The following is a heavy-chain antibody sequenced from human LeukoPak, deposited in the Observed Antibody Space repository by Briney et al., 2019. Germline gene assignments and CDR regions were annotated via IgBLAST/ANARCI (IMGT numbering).Heavy chain of an antibody. V-gene: IGHV1-58*01. J-gene: IGHJ3*02. Sequence: SVKVSCKASGFTFTSSAVQWVRQARGQRLEWIGWIVVGSGNTNYAQKFQERVTITRDMSTSTAYMELSSLRSEDTAVYYCARDRMNRDGYADDAFDIWGQGTMVTVSS. D-gene: IGHD5-24*01. CDR1: GFTFTSSA. CDR2: IVVGSGNT. CDR3: ARDRMNRDGYADDAFDI.